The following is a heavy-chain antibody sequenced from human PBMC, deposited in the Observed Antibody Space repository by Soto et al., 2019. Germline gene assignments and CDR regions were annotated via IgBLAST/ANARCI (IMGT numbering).Heavy chain of an antibody. D-gene: IGHD3-22*01. Sequence: SAKVSCKASGGTFSSYSISWVRHAPGQGLEWMGGIIPIFGTANYAQKFQGRVTITADESTSTAYMELSSLRSEDTAVYYCAKYTYYYDSSGYSGTDAFDIWGQGTMVTVSS. CDR3: AKYTYYYDSSGYSGTDAFDI. CDR1: GGTFSSYS. CDR2: IIPIFGTA. V-gene: IGHV1-69*13. J-gene: IGHJ3*02.